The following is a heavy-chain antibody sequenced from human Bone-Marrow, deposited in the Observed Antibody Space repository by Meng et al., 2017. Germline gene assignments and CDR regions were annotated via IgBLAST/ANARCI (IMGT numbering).Heavy chain of an antibody. V-gene: IGHV1-18*01. CDR3: ARVIGEDTATPLGY. D-gene: IGHD5-18*01. J-gene: IGHJ4*02. Sequence: ASVKVSCKTSGYTFSTHEINWVRQAPGQGLEWMGWISAYNGNTNYAQKLQGRVTMTTDTSTSTAYMELRSLRAEDTAVYYCARVIGEDTATPLGYWGQGTLVTVSS. CDR2: ISAYNGNT. CDR1: GYTFSTHE.